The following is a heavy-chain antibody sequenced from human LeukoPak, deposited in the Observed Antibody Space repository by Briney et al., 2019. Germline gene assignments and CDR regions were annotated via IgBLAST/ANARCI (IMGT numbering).Heavy chain of an antibody. J-gene: IGHJ4*02. CDR3: ARGRSCDY. CDR2: ISGSGGST. CDR1: GFTFSSYA. D-gene: IGHD2-15*01. Sequence: GGSLRLSCVASGFTFSSYAMSWVRQAPGKGLQWVSTISGSGGSTYYADSVKGRFTISRDNSKNTLYLQMDSLRAEDTAFYYCARGRSCDYWGQGTLVTVSS. V-gene: IGHV3-23*01.